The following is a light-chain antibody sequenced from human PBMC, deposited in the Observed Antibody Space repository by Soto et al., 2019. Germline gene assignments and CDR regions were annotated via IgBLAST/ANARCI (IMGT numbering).Light chain of an antibody. J-gene: IGKJ5*01. CDR3: QQYGGSPIS. CDR1: QSVSGSY. CDR2: SAS. V-gene: IGKV3-20*01. Sequence: EVGLTQSPGTLSLSVGERVTLSCRASQSVSGSYLAWYQQKPGQAPRLLIYSASIRATGIPDRFSGSGSGTDFTLTISRLEPEDFAVYYCQQYGGSPISFGQGTRLEIK.